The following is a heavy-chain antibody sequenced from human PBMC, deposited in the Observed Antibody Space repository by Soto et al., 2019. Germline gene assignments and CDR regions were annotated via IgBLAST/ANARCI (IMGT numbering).Heavy chain of an antibody. J-gene: IGHJ3*02. CDR2: INAGNGNT. V-gene: IGHV1-3*01. CDR1: GYTFTSYA. Sequence: ASGKVSCKASGYTFTSYAMHWVRQAPGQRLEWMGWINAGNGNTKYSQKFQGRVTITRDTSASTAYMELSSLRSEDTAVYYCARGDDQYYYDSSGPGAFDIWGQGTMVTVSS. D-gene: IGHD3-22*01. CDR3: ARGDDQYYYDSSGPGAFDI.